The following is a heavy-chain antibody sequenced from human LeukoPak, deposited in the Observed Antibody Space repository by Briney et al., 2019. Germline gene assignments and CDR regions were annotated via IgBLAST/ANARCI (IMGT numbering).Heavy chain of an antibody. Sequence: SVKVSCKASGGTFSSYAISWVRQAPGQGLEWMGGIIPIFGTANYAQKFRGRVTITADESTSTAYMELSSLRSEDTAVYYCARDITMVRGHYFDYWGQGTLVTVSS. CDR3: ARDITMVRGHYFDY. V-gene: IGHV1-69*13. J-gene: IGHJ4*02. D-gene: IGHD3-10*01. CDR2: IIPIFGTA. CDR1: GGTFSSYA.